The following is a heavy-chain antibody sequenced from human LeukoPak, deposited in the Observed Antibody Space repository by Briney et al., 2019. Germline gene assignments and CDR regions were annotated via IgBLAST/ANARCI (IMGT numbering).Heavy chain of an antibody. CDR2: FGHGGNT. V-gene: IGHV4-38-2*02. CDR1: GFSVRTGYY. CDR3: ARDVAQANFDSSGYPFDY. D-gene: IGHD3-22*01. Sequence: SETLSLTCRVFGFSVRTGYYWGWIRQLPGKGLEWIGSFGHGGNTYYNPSLKARVSMSIDTSKNQFSLTLTSVTAADTALYYCARDVAQANFDSSGYPFDYWGQGALVTVSS. J-gene: IGHJ4*02.